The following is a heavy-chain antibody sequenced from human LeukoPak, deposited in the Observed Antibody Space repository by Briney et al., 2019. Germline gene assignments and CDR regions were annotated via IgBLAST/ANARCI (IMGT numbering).Heavy chain of an antibody. D-gene: IGHD6-19*01. V-gene: IGHV3-30*03. J-gene: IGHJ6*03. CDR3: ARDFIPGYSSGWPRGPSFYYMDV. CDR2: ISYDGSNK. Sequence: PGGSLRLSCAASGFTFSSYGMHWVRQAPGKGLEWVAVISYDGSNKYYADSVKGRFTISRDNSKNTLYLQMNSLRAEDTAVYYCARDFIPGYSSGWPRGPSFYYMDVWGRGTTVTVSS. CDR1: GFTFSSYG.